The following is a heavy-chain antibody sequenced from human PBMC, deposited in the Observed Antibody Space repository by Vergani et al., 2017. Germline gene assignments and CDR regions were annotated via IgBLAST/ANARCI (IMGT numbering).Heavy chain of an antibody. D-gene: IGHD2-15*01. J-gene: IGHJ1*01. Sequence: EVQVVESGGGLIKPGGSLRLSCVVSGITFKNAWINWVRQAPGKGLEWVSYISSSSSTIYYADSVKGRFTISRDNAKTTLYLQMNSLRDEDRVVYYCARISGGSAPYLHYWGQGTLVTVAS. CDR1: GITFKNAW. CDR3: ARISGGSAPYLHY. V-gene: IGHV3-48*02. CDR2: ISSSSSTI.